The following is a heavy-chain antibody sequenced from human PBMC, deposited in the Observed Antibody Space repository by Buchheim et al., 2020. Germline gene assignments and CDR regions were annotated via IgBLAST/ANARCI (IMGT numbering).Heavy chain of an antibody. CDR2: IYYSGST. D-gene: IGHD3-3*01. J-gene: IGHJ4*02. CDR1: GGSISSGGYY. Sequence: QVQLQESGPGLVKPSQTLSLTCTVSGGSISSGGYYWSWIRQHPGKGLEWIGYIYYSGSTYYNPSLKSRVTISVATSKNQFPLKLSSVTAADTAVYYCARGQTIFGVVTHLGFDYWGQGTL. V-gene: IGHV4-31*03. CDR3: ARGQTIFGVVTHLGFDY.